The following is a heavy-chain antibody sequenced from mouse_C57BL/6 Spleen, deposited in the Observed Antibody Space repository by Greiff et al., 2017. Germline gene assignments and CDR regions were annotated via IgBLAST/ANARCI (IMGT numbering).Heavy chain of an antibody. J-gene: IGHJ2*01. CDR1: GYTFTSYW. V-gene: IGHV1-50*01. D-gene: IGHD1-1*01. Sequence: VQLQQPGAELVKPGASVKLSCKASGYTFTSYWMQWVKQRPGQGLEWIGEIDPSDSYTNYNQKFKGKATLTVDTSSSTAYMQLSSLTSEDSAVYYCARKIITTVVYFDYWGQGTTLTVSS. CDR2: IDPSDSYT. CDR3: ARKIITTVVYFDY.